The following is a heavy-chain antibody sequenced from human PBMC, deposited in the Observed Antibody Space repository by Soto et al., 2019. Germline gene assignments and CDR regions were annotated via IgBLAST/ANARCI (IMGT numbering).Heavy chain of an antibody. CDR2: ISPYNGNT. J-gene: IGHJ4*02. D-gene: IGHD3-16*02. V-gene: IGHV1-18*04. CDR1: GYTFSSYV. Sequence: QVQLVQSGVEVQKPGASVTVSCKASGYTFSSYVINWLRQAPGQGLEWMGWISPYNGNTNYVQNLQGRVTMTTDTSTSIVDMELRSLRSDDTAVYYCAREGGVCGSFLYFDYWGQGTLVTVSP. CDR3: AREGGVCGSFLYFDY.